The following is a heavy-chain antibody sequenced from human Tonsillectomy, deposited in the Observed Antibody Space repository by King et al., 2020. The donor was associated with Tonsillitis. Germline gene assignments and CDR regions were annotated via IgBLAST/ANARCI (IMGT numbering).Heavy chain of an antibody. V-gene: IGHV4-39*07. D-gene: IGHD3-9*01. CDR3: ASAPSDILTGYFPTFDY. CDR2: IYYSGST. Sequence: LQLQESGPGLVRPSETLSLTCTVSGVSISSSSYYWGWIRQPPGKGLEWIGSIYYSGSTFYNPSLKSRVTVSVDRSKSQFSLKLSSVTAADPAVYYCASAPSDILTGYFPTFDYWGQGTLVTVSS. CDR1: GVSISSSSYY. J-gene: IGHJ4*02.